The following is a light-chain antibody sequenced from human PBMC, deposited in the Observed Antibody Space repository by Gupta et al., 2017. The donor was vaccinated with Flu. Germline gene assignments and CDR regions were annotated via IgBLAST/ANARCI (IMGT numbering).Light chain of an antibody. CDR2: ADS. CDR3: QVWDSSSDHWV. Sequence: SYVLTQPPSVSVAPGTTARITCGGNNIGSKSVHWYQQKPGQAPVLVVSADSDRPSGIPERFSGSNSGNTATLTISRVEAGDEADYYCQVWDSSSDHWVFGGGTKLTVL. V-gene: IGLV3-21*03. CDR1: NIGSKS. J-gene: IGLJ3*02.